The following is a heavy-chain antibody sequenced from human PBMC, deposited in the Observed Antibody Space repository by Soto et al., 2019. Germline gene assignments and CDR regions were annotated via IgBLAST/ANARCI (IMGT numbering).Heavy chain of an antibody. V-gene: IGHV4-34*01. CDR2: INHSGST. Sequence: QVQLQQWGAGLLKPSETLSLTCAVYGGSFSGYYWSWIRQPPGKGLEWIGEINHSGSTNYNPSLKRRVTISVDKSKDQFYLKLSSVTAADTAVYYCARGLWMTYCGGECFTKPNYFDYWGPGTLVNDSS. CDR1: GGSFSGYY. J-gene: IGHJ4*02. D-gene: IGHD2-21*01. CDR3: ARGLWMTYCGGECFTKPNYFDY.